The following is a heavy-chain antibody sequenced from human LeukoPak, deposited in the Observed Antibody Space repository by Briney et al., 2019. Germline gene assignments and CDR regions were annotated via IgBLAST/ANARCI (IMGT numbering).Heavy chain of an antibody. CDR1: GYSISSGYY. V-gene: IGHV4-38-2*02. CDR3: ARDPFGEYAFDI. J-gene: IGHJ3*02. CDR2: IYHSGST. Sequence: SETLSLTCTVSGYSISSGYYWGWIRQPPGKGLEWIGTIYHSGSTYYNPSLKGRVTISIDTSKNQFSLKLSSVTAADTAVYYCARDPFGEYAFDIWGQGTMVTVSS. D-gene: IGHD3-10*01.